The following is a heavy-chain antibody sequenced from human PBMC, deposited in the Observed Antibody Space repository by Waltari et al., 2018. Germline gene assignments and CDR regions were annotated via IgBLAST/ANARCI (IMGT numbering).Heavy chain of an antibody. CDR1: GYTLPDSY. CDR2: VDPEDGET. V-gene: IGHV1-69-2*01. D-gene: IGHD2-21*01. J-gene: IGHJ4*02. CDR3: ATGLSIVVGVPVVY. Sequence: EVQLVQSGAEVKKPGATVNISCKASGYTLPDSYMHWVQQAPGKGLEWMGRVDPEDGETIYAEKFQGRVTITADTSTDTAYMELSSLRSEDTAVYYCATGLSIVVGVPVVYWGQGTLVTVSS.